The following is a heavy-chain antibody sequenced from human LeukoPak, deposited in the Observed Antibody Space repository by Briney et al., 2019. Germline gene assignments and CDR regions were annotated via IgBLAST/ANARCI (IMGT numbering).Heavy chain of an antibody. J-gene: IGHJ6*03. CDR3: AREGYGDYFRRDYYMDV. V-gene: IGHV4-39*07. Sequence: KSWETLSLTCTVSGGSISFSTYYWGWIRQPPGKGLDWIGSIYYSGNTYYNPSLKSRVTILVDTSKNQFSLKLSSVTAADTAVYYCAREGYGDYFRRDYYMDVWGKGTTVTVSS. CDR2: IYYSGNT. CDR1: GGSISFSTYY. D-gene: IGHD4-17*01.